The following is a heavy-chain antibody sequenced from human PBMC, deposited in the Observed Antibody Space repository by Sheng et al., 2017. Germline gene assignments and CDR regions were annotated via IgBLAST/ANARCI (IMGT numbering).Heavy chain of an antibody. D-gene: IGHD3-22*01. CDR1: GGSISSSSYY. Sequence: QLQLQESGPGLVKPSETLSLTCTVSGGSISSSSYYWGWIRQPPGKGLEWIGSIYYSGSTYYNPSLKSRVTISVDTSKNQFSLKLSSVTAADTAVYYCAREVGVIYGDLRAHDAFDIWGQGTMVTV. CDR2: IYYSGST. V-gene: IGHV4-39*07. J-gene: IGHJ3*02. CDR3: AREVGVIYGDLRAHDAFDI.